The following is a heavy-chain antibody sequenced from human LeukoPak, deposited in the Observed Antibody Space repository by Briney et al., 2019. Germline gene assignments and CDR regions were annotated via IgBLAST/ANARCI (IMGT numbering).Heavy chain of an antibody. D-gene: IGHD5-18*01. V-gene: IGHV4-4*07. CDR2: INTSGST. CDR1: GGSISNYY. Sequence: PSETLSLTCTVSGGSISNYYCSWIRQPAGKGLEWIGRINTSGSTNYNPSLESRVTMSVDTSKNQFSLKLSSVTAADTAVYFCARSRGTTMVTRFDYWGQGTLVTVSS. CDR3: ARSRGTTMVTRFDY. J-gene: IGHJ4*02.